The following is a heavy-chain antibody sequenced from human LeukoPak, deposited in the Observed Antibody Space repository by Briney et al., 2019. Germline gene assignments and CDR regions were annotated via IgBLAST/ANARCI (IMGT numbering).Heavy chain of an antibody. CDR3: ARGLTIFGVRTFDY. Sequence: SETLSLTCTVSGGSISSSSYYWSWIRQPPGKGLEWIGEINHSGSTNYNPSLKSRVTISVDTSKNQFSLKLSSVTAADTAVYYCARGLTIFGVRTFDYWGQGTLVTVSS. V-gene: IGHV4-39*07. J-gene: IGHJ4*02. CDR2: INHSGST. CDR1: GGSISSSSYY. D-gene: IGHD3-3*01.